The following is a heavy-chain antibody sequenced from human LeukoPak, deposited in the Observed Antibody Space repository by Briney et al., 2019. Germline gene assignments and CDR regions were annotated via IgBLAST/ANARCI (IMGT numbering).Heavy chain of an antibody. CDR1: GFTFSNYN. V-gene: IGHV3-48*02. CDR2: ISSTGNTK. D-gene: IGHD4-17*01. CDR3: ARDLTSVPTR. Sequence: PGGSLRLSCAASGFTFSNYNMNWVRQAPGKGLEWVSYISSTGNTKHYVDSVKGRFTISRDNAKNSVYLQMNSLRDEDTAVYYCARDLTSVPTRWGRGTLVTVSS. J-gene: IGHJ4*02.